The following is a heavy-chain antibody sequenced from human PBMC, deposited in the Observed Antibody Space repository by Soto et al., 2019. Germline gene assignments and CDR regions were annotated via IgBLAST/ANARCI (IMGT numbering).Heavy chain of an antibody. D-gene: IGHD2-15*01. Sequence: QVQLVQSGAEVKKPGSSVKVSCKASGGTFSSYAISWVRQAPGQGLEWMGGIIPIFGTANYAQKFRGRVTITADESTSTAYMELSSLRSEDTAVYYCASDPVVVVAARYGMGVWGQGTTVTVSS. CDR3: ASDPVVVVAARYGMGV. J-gene: IGHJ6*02. CDR1: GGTFSSYA. CDR2: IIPIFGTA. V-gene: IGHV1-69*12.